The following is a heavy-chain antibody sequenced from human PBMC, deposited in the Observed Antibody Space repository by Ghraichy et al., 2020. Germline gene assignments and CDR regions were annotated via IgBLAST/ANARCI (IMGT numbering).Heavy chain of an antibody. CDR2: ISPYNGNT. D-gene: IGHD6-13*01. CDR1: GYSFTTYG. Sequence: ASVKVSCKTSGYSFTTYGISWVRQAPGQGLEWMGWISPYNGNTNYVQKLQGRVTMTSDTSTSTAYMELRSLRSDDTAVYYCVRVYSSKFDYWGQGTLVTVSS. CDR3: VRVYSSKFDY. J-gene: IGHJ4*02. V-gene: IGHV1-18*04.